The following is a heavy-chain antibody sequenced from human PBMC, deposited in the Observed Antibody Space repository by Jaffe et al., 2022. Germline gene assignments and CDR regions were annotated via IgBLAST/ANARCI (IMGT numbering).Heavy chain of an antibody. CDR1: GFTFSSYG. V-gene: IGHV3-30*02. D-gene: IGHD6-19*01. J-gene: IGHJ4*02. CDR3: AKGLQWLELRFDY. Sequence: QVQLVESGGGVVQPGGSLRLSCAASGFTFSSYGMHWVRQAPGKGLEWVAFIRYDGSNKYYADSVKGRFTISRDNSKNTLYLQMNSLRAEDTAVYYCAKGLQWLELRFDYWGQGTLVTVSS. CDR2: IRYDGSNK.